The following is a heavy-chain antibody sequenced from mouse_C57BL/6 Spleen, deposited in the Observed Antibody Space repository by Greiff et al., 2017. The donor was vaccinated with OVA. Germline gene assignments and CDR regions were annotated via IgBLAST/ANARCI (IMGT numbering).Heavy chain of an antibody. D-gene: IGHD2-3*01. CDR2: IDPSDSYT. J-gene: IGHJ2*01. CDR3: ARTRDDGYYFDY. Sequence: QVQLQQPGAELVKPGASVKLSCKASGYTFTSYWMQWVKQRPGQGLEWIGEIDPSDSYTNYHQKFKGKATLTVDTSSSTACMQLSSLTSEDSAVYYCARTRDDGYYFDYWGQGTTLTVSS. V-gene: IGHV1-50*01. CDR1: GYTFTSYW.